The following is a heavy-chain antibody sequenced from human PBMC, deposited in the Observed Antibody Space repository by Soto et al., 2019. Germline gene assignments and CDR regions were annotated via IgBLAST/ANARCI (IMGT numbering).Heavy chain of an antibody. V-gene: IGHV4-59*01. J-gene: IGHJ3*02. CDR3: ARPGGHYGILDAFDI. CDR1: GGSISTYY. CDR2: IHYSGST. D-gene: IGHD3-9*01. Sequence: QVQLQESGPGLVKPSETLSLTCTVSGGSISTYYWSWIRQPPGTGLEWIGYIHYSGSTNYNPSLKSRVTISVDTSKNQFSLKLSSVTSADTAVYYCARPGGHYGILDAFDIWGQGTLVTVSS.